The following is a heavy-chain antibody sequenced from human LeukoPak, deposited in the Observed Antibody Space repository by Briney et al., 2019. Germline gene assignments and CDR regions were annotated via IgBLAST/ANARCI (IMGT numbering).Heavy chain of an antibody. CDR3: WRDLHTGIPPVRIDN. CDR2: IRYDDTNK. CDR1: GFTFSNYA. J-gene: IGHJ4*02. D-gene: IGHD3-10*01. V-gene: IGHV3-30*04. Sequence: GRSLRLSCAASGFTFSNYALNWVRQAPGKGLEWVAVIRYDDTNKYYVDSVKGRFTISRANAKNIVYLQMKSLRVDDTAVYFCWRDLHTGIPPVRIDNWGQGTPVTAS.